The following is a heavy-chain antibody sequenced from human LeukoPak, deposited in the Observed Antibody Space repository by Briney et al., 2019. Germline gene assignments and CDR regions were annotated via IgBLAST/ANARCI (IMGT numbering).Heavy chain of an antibody. D-gene: IGHD6-13*01. CDR3: ARGQIPGIAAAGPYY. Sequence: ASVKVSCKASGYTFTSYYMHWVRQAPGQGLEWMGIINPSGGSTSYAQKFQGRVTMTRDTSTSTVYMELSSLRSEDTAVYYCARGQIPGIAAAGPYYWGQGTLVTVSS. CDR2: INPSGGST. CDR1: GYTFTSYY. V-gene: IGHV1-46*01. J-gene: IGHJ4*02.